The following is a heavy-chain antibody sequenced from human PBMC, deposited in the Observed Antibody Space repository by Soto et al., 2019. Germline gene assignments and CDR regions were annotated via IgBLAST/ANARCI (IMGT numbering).Heavy chain of an antibody. J-gene: IGHJ4*02. CDR3: ARAPTVTTDY. D-gene: IGHD4-17*01. V-gene: IGHV1-3*01. CDR2: INVGNGNT. Sequence: GASVKVSCKASGYTFISYAIHWVRQAPGQRLEWMGWINVGNGNTKYSQKFQGRVTITRDTSASTAYMELSSLRSEDTAIYYCARAPTVTTDYWGQGTLVTVSS. CDR1: GYTFISYA.